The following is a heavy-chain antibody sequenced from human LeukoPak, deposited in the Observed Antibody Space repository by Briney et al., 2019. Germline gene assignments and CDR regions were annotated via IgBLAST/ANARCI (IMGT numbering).Heavy chain of an antibody. J-gene: IGHJ6*02. D-gene: IGHD3-3*01. Sequence: ASVKVSCKASGYTFTSYYMHWVRQAPGQGLEWMGIINPSGGSTSYAQKFQGRVTMTRDTSTSTVYMELSSLRSEDTAVYYCARDSLILRFLEWFHYYYGMDVWGQGTTVTVSS. CDR3: ARDSLILRFLEWFHYYYGMDV. CDR1: GYTFTSYY. CDR2: INPSGGST. V-gene: IGHV1-46*01.